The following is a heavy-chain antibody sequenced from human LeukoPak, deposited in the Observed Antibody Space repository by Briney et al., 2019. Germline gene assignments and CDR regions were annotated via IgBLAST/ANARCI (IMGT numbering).Heavy chain of an antibody. CDR2: IKQDGSEK. Sequence: PGGSLRLSCAASGFTFSSYWMSWVRQAPGKGLDWVANIKQDGSEKYHVDSVKGRFTISRDNAKNSLYLQMNSLRAEDTAVYYCASYRLRFLEWLSLPFDYWGQGTLVTVSS. J-gene: IGHJ4*02. CDR1: GFTFSSYW. V-gene: IGHV3-7*01. CDR3: ASYRLRFLEWLSLPFDY. D-gene: IGHD3-3*01.